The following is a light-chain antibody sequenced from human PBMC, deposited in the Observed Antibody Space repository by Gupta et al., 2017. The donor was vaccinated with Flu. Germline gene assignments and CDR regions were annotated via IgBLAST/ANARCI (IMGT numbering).Light chain of an antibody. Sequence: VTISFTRSRGSIVSKCDQWYPQRPGHTTNTVIYADYQRPAAVPARFSGSIGSSSNSASLPISALKTEVEADYYCQSYHSSTPWVFGGGTTLTVL. CDR3: QSYHSSTPWV. J-gene: IGLJ3*02. CDR2: ADY. CDR1: RGSIVSKC. V-gene: IGLV6-57*01.